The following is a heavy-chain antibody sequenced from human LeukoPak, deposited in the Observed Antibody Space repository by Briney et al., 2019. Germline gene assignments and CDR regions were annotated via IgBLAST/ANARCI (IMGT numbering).Heavy chain of an antibody. CDR2: INHSGST. CDR3: ARQPPHYYGSGSYWSGASWFDP. CDR1: GGSFSGYY. D-gene: IGHD3-10*01. J-gene: IGHJ5*02. V-gene: IGHV4-34*01. Sequence: SETLSLSCAVYGGSFSGYYWSWIRQPPGKGLEWIGEINHSGSTNYNPSLKSRVTISVDTSKNQFSLKLSSVTAADTAVYYCARQPPHYYGSGSYWSGASWFDPWGQGTLVTVSS.